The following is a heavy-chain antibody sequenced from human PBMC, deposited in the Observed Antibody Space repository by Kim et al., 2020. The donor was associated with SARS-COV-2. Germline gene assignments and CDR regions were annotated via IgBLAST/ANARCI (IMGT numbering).Heavy chain of an antibody. CDR1: GFTFSSYW. CDR3: ARDASLPYYYGSGSSTNWFDP. Sequence: GGSLRLSCAASGFTFSSYWMHWVRQAPGKGLVWVSRINSDGSSTSYADSVKGRFTISRDNAKNTLYLQMNSLRAEDTAVYYCARDASLPYYYGSGSSTNWFDPWGQGTLVTVSS. D-gene: IGHD3-10*01. J-gene: IGHJ5*02. CDR2: INSDGSST. V-gene: IGHV3-74*01.